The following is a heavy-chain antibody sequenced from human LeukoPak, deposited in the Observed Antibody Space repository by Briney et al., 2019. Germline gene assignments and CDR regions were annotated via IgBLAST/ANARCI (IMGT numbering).Heavy chain of an antibody. Sequence: PSETLSLTCTASGGSISSYYWTWIRQPPGKGLEWIWYIYDSGSTTYNPSLKSRVTISVNTSNNKFSLKLSSVPAADTAVYYCARGPPGGQFDPWGQGTLVTVSS. D-gene: IGHD3-10*01. J-gene: IGHJ5*02. CDR2: IYDSGST. CDR3: ARGPPGGQFDP. CDR1: GGSISSYY. V-gene: IGHV4-59*01.